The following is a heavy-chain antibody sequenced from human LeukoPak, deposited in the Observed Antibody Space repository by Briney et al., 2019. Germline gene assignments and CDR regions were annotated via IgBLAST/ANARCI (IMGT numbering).Heavy chain of an antibody. J-gene: IGHJ4*02. V-gene: IGHV3-15*01. Sequence: GGSLRLSCAASGFTFSNAWMSWVRQAPGKGLEWVGRIKSKTDGGTTDYAAPVKGRFTISRDDSKNTLYLQMNSLRAEDTAVYYGAREPHFPGGSYFDYWGQGTLVTVSS. D-gene: IGHD1-26*01. CDR3: AREPHFPGGSYFDY. CDR2: IKSKTDGGTT. CDR1: GFTFSNAW.